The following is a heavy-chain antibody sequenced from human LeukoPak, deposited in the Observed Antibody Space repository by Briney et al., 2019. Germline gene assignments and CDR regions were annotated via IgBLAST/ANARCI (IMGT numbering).Heavy chain of an antibody. CDR1: GFTFSSYA. CDR2: ISYDGSNK. J-gene: IGHJ6*02. Sequence: GRSLRLSCAASGFTFSSYAMHWVRQAPGKGLEWVAVISYDGSNKYYADSVKGRFTISRGNSKNTLYLQMNSLRAEDTAVYYCAREDSLYYYGMDVWGQGTTVTVSS. CDR3: AREDSLYYYGMDV. D-gene: IGHD2-15*01. V-gene: IGHV3-30-3*01.